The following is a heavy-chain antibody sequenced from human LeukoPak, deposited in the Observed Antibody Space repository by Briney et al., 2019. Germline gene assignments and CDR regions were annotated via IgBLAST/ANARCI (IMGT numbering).Heavy chain of an antibody. CDR1: GYTFTGYY. Sequence: ASVTVSCKASGYTFTGYYMHWVRQAPGQGLEWMGWINPNSGGTNDAQKVQGRVTMTRDTSISTAYMELSRLRPDDTAVYYCARDGSGFKAYFQHWGRGTRVTVSS. CDR3: ARDGSGFKAYFQH. CDR2: INPNSGGT. V-gene: IGHV1-2*02. J-gene: IGHJ1*01. D-gene: IGHD3-10*01.